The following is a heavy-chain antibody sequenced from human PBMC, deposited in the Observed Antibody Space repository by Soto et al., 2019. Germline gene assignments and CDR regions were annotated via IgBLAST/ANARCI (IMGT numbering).Heavy chain of an antibody. CDR3: AKDPHGDYLFNCVDP. Sequence: EVQLLESGGGLVQPGGSLRLSCAASGFTFSNYAMSWVRQAPGKGLEWVSTVSGSGGSTYYADSVKGRFTISRDNSKNTLHLQMNSLKAEDTAVYYCAKDPHGDYLFNCVDPWGQGTLVTVSS. V-gene: IGHV3-23*01. CDR1: GFTFSNYA. CDR2: VSGSGGST. D-gene: IGHD4-17*01. J-gene: IGHJ5*02.